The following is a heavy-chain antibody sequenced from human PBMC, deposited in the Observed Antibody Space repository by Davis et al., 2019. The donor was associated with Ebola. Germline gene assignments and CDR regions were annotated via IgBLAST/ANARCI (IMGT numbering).Heavy chain of an antibody. CDR2: IYSGGST. CDR1: GFTFSSYA. D-gene: IGHD3-16*01. J-gene: IGHJ6*04. V-gene: IGHV3-66*01. Sequence: GGSLRLSCAASGFTFSSYAMSWVRQAPGKGLEWVSVIYSGGSTYYADSVKGRFTISRDNSKNSLYLQMNSLRDEDTAVYYCARAWGLGAIVDVWGKGTTVTVSS. CDR3: ARAWGLGAIVDV.